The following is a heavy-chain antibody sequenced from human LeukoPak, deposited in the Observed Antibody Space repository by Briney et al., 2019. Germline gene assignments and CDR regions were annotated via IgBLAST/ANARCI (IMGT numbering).Heavy chain of an antibody. J-gene: IGHJ4*02. CDR3: ARGRVAAHLDY. CDR2: IYPGDSDT. Sequence: GEPLKISCKGSGYSFTSYWIAWVRQMPGKGLEWMGIIYPGDSDTRYSPSFQGQVTISADKSISTAYLQWSSLKPSDTAMYYCARGRVAAHLDYWGQGTLVTVSS. D-gene: IGHD6-6*01. V-gene: IGHV5-51*01. CDR1: GYSFTSYW.